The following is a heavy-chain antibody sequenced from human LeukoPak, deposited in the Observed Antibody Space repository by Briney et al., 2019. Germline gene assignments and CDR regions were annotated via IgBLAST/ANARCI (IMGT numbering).Heavy chain of an antibody. CDR1: GFTFSSYA. Sequence: PGGSLRLSCAASGFTFSSYAMSWVRQAPGKGLEWVSAISGSGGSTYYADSVKGRFTISRDNSKNTLYLQMDSLRAEDTAVYYCAKAPYDNKYYYMGVWGRGTTATVSS. CDR3: AKAPYDNKYYYMGV. V-gene: IGHV3-23*01. J-gene: IGHJ6*03. D-gene: IGHD3-9*01. CDR2: ISGSGGST.